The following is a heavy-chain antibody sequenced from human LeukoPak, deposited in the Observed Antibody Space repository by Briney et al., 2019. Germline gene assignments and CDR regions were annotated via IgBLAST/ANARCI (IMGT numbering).Heavy chain of an antibody. CDR1: GFTVSSNY. J-gene: IGHJ4*02. CDR3: ARLANPSGYWD. V-gene: IGHV3-53*01. Sequence: GGSLRLSCAASGFTVSSNYMSWVRQAPGKGLEWVSVIYSGGSTFYADSVKGRFTISRDSSKNTLYLQMNSLRAEDTAVYYCARLANPSGYWDWGQGTLVTVSS. CDR2: IYSGGST. D-gene: IGHD3-22*01.